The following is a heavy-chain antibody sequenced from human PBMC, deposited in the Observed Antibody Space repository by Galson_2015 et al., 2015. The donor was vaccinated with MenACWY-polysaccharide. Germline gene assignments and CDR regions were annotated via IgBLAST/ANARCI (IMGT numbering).Heavy chain of an antibody. J-gene: IGHJ2*01. V-gene: IGHV4-4*07. CDR1: RGSISGYY. D-gene: IGHD1-1*01. Sequence: ETLSLTCTVSRGSISGYYWSWIRQPAGKGLEWIGRISTSGSTTYNPSLESRVTMSLDRSNNQFSLKLTSVTASDTAIYFCARRSLDNWYFDLWGRGTLVIVSS. CDR3: ARRSLDNWYFDL. CDR2: ISTSGST.